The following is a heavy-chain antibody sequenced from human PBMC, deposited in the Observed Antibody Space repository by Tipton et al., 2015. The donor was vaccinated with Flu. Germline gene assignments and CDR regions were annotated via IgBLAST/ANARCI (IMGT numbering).Heavy chain of an antibody. CDR3: ATEVAWQGGCYYGMDV. D-gene: IGHD1-26*01. CDR2: ISWDGGST. CDR1: GLTFDGYD. Sequence: QLVQSGGVVVQPGGSLRLSCAASGLTFDGYDMHWVRQAPGKGLEWVSVISWDGGSTFYADSVRGRFTVSRDNSENSLYLQMSSLRAEDTALYYCATEVAWQGGCYYGMDVWGQGTTVTVSS. V-gene: IGHV3-43D*03. J-gene: IGHJ6*02.